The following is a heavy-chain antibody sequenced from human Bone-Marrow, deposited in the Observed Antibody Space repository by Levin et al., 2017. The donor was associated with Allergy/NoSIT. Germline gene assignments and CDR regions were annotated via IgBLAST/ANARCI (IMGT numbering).Heavy chain of an antibody. J-gene: IGHJ5*02. D-gene: IGHD6-13*01. CDR3: ARVSSSSTGGNWFDP. V-gene: IGHV1-46*01. CDR1: GYTFTSYY. CDR2: INPSGGST. Sequence: GESLKISCKASGYTFTSYYMHWVRQAPGQGLEWMGIINPSGGSTSYAQKFQGRVTMTRDTSTSTVYMELSSLRSEDTAVYYCARVSSSSTGGNWFDPWGQGTLVTVS.